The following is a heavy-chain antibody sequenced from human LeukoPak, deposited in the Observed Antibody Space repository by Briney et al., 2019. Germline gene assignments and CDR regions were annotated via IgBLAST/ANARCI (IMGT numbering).Heavy chain of an antibody. D-gene: IGHD6-13*01. V-gene: IGHV3-7*01. Sequence: GGSLRLPCAASGFTFSSYWMSWVRQAPGKGLEWVANIKQDGSEKYYVDSVKGRFTISRDNAKNSLYLQMNSLRAEDTAVYYCARDVGAAAGRAFDIWGQGTMVTVSS. CDR2: IKQDGSEK. CDR3: ARDVGAAAGRAFDI. CDR1: GFTFSSYW. J-gene: IGHJ3*02.